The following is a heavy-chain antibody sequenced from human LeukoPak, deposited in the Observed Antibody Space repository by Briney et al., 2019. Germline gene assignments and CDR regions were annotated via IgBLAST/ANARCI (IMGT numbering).Heavy chain of an antibody. CDR2: ISYDGSNK. J-gene: IGHJ4*02. CDR1: GFTFSSYG. Sequence: GRSLTLSCAASGFTFSSYGMHWVRQAPGKGLEWVAVISYDGSNKYYADSVKGRFTISRDNSKNTLYLQMNSLRAEDTAVYYCAKLGYYYDSSGWREGVDYWGQGTLVTVSS. CDR3: AKLGYYYDSSGWREGVDY. D-gene: IGHD3-22*01. V-gene: IGHV3-30*18.